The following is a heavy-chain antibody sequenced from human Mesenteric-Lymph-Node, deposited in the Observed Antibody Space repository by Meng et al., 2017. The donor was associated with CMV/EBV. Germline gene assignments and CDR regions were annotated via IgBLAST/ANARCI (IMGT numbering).Heavy chain of an antibody. J-gene: IGHJ6*02. CDR1: AFTFSSYS. V-gene: IGHV3-21*01. D-gene: IGHD4-17*01. Sequence: GESLKISCAASAFTFSSYSMTWVRQAPGKGLEWVSSISSGSNYIYYADSVKGRFTISRDNAKNSLYLQMNSLRAEDTAVYYCASSLRALGGMDVWGQGTTVTVSS. CDR3: ASSLRALGGMDV. CDR2: ISSGSNYI.